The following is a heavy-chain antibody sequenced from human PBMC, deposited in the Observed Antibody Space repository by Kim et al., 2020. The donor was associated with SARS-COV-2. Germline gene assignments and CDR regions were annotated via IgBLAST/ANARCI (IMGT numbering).Heavy chain of an antibody. CDR3: ARDPRSRIQGPIYSYF. V-gene: IGHV3-30-3*01. Sequence: GGSLRLSCAASGFIFSSCAMHWVRQAPGKGLEWVAAISYDGSNRNYGDSVKGRFTLSRDTSKNTLDLQMKSLRAEDTALYYCARDPRSRIQGPIYSYF. J-gene: IGHJ2*01. CDR1: GFIFSSCA. D-gene: IGHD2-15*01. CDR2: ISYDGSNR.